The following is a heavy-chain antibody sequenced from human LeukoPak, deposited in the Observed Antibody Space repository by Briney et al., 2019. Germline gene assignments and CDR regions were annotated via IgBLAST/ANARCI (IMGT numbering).Heavy chain of an antibody. J-gene: IGHJ3*02. CDR1: GGSISSGGYS. D-gene: IGHD2-21*01. V-gene: IGHV4-30-4*07. CDR3: AREGIVADHAFDI. Sequence: SETLSLTCAVSGGSISSGGYSWSWIRQPPGKGLEWIGYIYYSGSTYYNPSLKSRVTISVDTSKNQSSLKLRSVTAADTAVYYCAREGIVADHAFDIWGQGTMVTVSS. CDR2: IYYSGST.